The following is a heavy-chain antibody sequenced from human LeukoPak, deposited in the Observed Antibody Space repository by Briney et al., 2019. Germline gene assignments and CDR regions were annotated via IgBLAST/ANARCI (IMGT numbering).Heavy chain of an antibody. CDR3: SGGGSITVAGY. CDR1: GFTFSNSF. J-gene: IGHJ4*02. CDR2: NNSGGSST. D-gene: IGHD3-10*01. V-gene: IGHV3-74*01. Sequence: AGGSLRLSCAASGFTFSNSFMHWVRQAPGKGLVWVSRNNSGGSSTYYADSVKGRFTISRDNAKNTLFLQMNSLRVEDSAVYYCSGGGSITVAGYWGQGTLVTVSS.